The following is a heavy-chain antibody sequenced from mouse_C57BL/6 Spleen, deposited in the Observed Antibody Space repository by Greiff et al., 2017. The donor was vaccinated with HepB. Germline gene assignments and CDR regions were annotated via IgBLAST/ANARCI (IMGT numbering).Heavy chain of an antibody. J-gene: IGHJ2*01. Sequence: VQLQQPGAELVKPGASVKLSCKASGYTFTSYWMHWVKQRPGQGLEWIGMIHPNSGSTNYNEKFKSKATLTVDKSSSTAYMQLSSLTSEDSAVYYCARFTTVVASYYFDYWGQGTTLTVSS. CDR3: ARFTTVVASYYFDY. D-gene: IGHD1-1*01. CDR1: GYTFTSYW. CDR2: IHPNSGST. V-gene: IGHV1-64*01.